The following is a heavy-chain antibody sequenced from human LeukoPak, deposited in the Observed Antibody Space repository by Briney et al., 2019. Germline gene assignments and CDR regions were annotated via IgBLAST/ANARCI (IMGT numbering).Heavy chain of an antibody. V-gene: IGHV4-39*01. CDR2: IDYSENT. D-gene: IGHD5-18*01. CDR1: GGSISSYY. J-gene: IGHJ4*02. CDR3: ARHVRHTAYDY. Sequence: PSETLSLTCTVSGGSISSYYWVWIRQPPGKGLEWIGSIDYSENTYSNPSLWGRVTISVDTSKNHCSLRLSSVTAADTAVYYCARHVRHTAYDYWGQGTLVTVSS.